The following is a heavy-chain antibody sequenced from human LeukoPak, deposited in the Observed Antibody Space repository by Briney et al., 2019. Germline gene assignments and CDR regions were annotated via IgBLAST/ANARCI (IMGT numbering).Heavy chain of an antibody. V-gene: IGHV1-2*02. CDR3: ARDPLEYYYDSSGYVDY. CDR2: INPNSGGT. CDR1: GYTFTSYD. Sequence: ASVKVSCKASGYTFTSYDINWVRQATGQGLEWMGWINPNSGGTNYAQKFQGRVTMTRDTSISTAYMELSRLRSDDTAVYYCARDPLEYYYDSSGYVDYWGQGTLVTVSS. D-gene: IGHD3-22*01. J-gene: IGHJ4*02.